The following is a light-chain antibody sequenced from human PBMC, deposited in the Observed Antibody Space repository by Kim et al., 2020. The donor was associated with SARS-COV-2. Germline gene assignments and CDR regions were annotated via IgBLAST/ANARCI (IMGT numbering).Light chain of an antibody. V-gene: IGLV6-57*01. J-gene: IGLJ7*01. CDR3: QSYDSSNHAV. Sequence: KKVTISCPRSSCSIASNYVEWCQQRPGSSPTTVIYEDNQRPSGVPDRFSGSIDSSSNSASLTISGLKTEDEADYYCQSYDSSNHAVFGGGTQLTVL. CDR1: SCSIASNY. CDR2: EDN.